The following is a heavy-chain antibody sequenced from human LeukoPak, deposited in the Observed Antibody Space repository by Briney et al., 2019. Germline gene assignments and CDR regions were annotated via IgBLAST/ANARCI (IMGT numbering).Heavy chain of an antibody. D-gene: IGHD6-13*01. V-gene: IGHV3-15*01. J-gene: IGHJ4*02. CDR1: GFTFSNAW. Sequence: GGSLRLSCAASGFTFSNAWKSWVRQAAWKGQEWVGRIKSKTDGGTTDYASPVKGRFTISRDCSKNTLYLQMHSLKTEDTAVYCCARGSAAGTISHYWGQGNLVTVPS. CDR2: IKSKTDGGTT. CDR3: ARGSAAGTISHY.